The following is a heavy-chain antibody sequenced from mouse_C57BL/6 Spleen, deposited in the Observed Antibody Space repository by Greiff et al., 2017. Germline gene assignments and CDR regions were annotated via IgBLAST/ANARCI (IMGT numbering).Heavy chain of an antibody. Sequence: EVKLMESGGGLVKPGGSLKLSCAASGFTFSDYGMHWVRQAPEKGLEWVAYISSGSSTIYYADTVNGRFTISRDNAKNTLFLQMTSLRSEDTAMYYCAIWYFDYWGQGTTLTVSS. CDR3: AIWYFDY. CDR1: GFTFSDYG. CDR2: ISSGSSTI. V-gene: IGHV5-17*01. D-gene: IGHD1-1*02. J-gene: IGHJ2*01.